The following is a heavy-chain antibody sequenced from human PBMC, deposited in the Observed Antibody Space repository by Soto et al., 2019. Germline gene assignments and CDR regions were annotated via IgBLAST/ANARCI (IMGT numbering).Heavy chain of an antibody. D-gene: IGHD3-10*01. CDR1: GFTFSSYA. Sequence: GGSLRLSCAASGFTFSSYAMHWVRQAPGKGLEWVAVISYDGSNKYYADSVKGRFTISRDNSKNTLYLQMNSLGAEDTAVYYCARDGSRDRAMVRGPDFDYWGQGTLVTVSS. CDR3: ARDGSRDRAMVRGPDFDY. V-gene: IGHV3-30-3*01. CDR2: ISYDGSNK. J-gene: IGHJ4*02.